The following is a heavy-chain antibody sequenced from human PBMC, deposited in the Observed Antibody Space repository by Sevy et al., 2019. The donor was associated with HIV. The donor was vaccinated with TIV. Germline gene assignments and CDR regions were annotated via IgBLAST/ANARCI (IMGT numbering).Heavy chain of an antibody. Sequence: GESLKISCKASGYTFTTYWIGWVHQMPGKGPEWMGIIFPDDSNTRYSPSFQGRVTISADKSISTAYLQWSSLEASDTGMYYCATYNWNGYFFDYWGQGILVTVSS. CDR2: IFPDDSNT. V-gene: IGHV5-51*07. CDR3: ATYNWNGYFFDY. CDR1: GYTFTTYW. J-gene: IGHJ4*02. D-gene: IGHD1-20*01.